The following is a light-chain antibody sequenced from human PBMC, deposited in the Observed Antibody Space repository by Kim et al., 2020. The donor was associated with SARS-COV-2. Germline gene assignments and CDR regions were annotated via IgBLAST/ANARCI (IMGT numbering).Light chain of an antibody. J-gene: IGKJ4*01. CDR3: QQNDFPPLT. CDR1: HDIGNY. Sequence: ASVGDRVTITCRASHDIGNYLNWYQHKPGKAPKLLIYDASKLQGGVSSRFSGSGVGTGFTFTITSLQPEDIATYFCQQNDFPPLTFGGGTKVDIK. CDR2: DAS. V-gene: IGKV1-33*01.